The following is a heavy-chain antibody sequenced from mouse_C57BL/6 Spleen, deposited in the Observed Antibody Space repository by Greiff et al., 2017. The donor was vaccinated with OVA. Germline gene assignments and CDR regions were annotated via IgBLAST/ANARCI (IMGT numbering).Heavy chain of an antibody. J-gene: IGHJ3*01. V-gene: IGHV5-4*01. CDR2: ISDGGSYT. D-gene: IGHD1-1*01. CDR3: ARDETVAPFAY. CDR1: GFTFSSYA. Sequence: DVMLVESGGGLVKPGGSLKLSCAASGFTFSSYAMSWVRQTPEQRLEWVATISDGGSYTYYPDNVKGRFTISRDNAKNNLYLQMSHLKSEDTAMYYCARDETVAPFAYWGQGTLVTVSA.